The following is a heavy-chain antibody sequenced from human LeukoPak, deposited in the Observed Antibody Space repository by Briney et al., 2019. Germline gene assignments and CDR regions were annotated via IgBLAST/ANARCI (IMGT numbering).Heavy chain of an antibody. D-gene: IGHD2-2*01. V-gene: IGHV4-30-2*01. CDR3: ARTPVPAARGWFDP. J-gene: IGHJ5*02. CDR1: GGSISSGGYY. CDR2: IYHSGST. Sequence: PSETLSLTCTVSGGSISSGGYYWSWIRQPPGKGLEWIGYIYHSGSTYYNPPLKSRVTISVDRSKNQFSLKLSSVTAADTAVYYCARTPVPAARGWFDPWGQGTLVAVSS.